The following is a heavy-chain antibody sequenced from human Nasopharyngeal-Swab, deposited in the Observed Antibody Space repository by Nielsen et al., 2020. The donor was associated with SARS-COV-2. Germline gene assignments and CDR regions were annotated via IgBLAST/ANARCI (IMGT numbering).Heavy chain of an antibody. CDR1: EFTFGSYS. CDR3: AREYGTNWQHHFDY. CDR2: ISVNGDST. V-gene: IGHV3-64D*08. J-gene: IGHJ4*02. Sequence: GESLKISCSASEFTFGSYSMHWVRQAPGKGLEYVSGISVNGDSTYYADSVRGRFTISRDTSKNTLYLQMSGLGAEDTAVYYCAREYGTNWQHHFDYWGQGIPVTVSS. D-gene: IGHD7-27*01.